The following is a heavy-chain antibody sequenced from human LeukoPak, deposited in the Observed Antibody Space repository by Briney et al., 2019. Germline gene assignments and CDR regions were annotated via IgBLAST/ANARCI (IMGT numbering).Heavy chain of an antibody. CDR2: IRYDGSNK. CDR1: GFIFSSYG. CDR3: AKDFSHSSSALMDV. Sequence: GGSLRLSCAASGFIFSSYGMHWVRQAPGKGLEWVAFIRYDGSNKYYADSVKGRFTISRDNSKNTLYLQMNSLRAEDTAVYYCAKDFSHSSSALMDVWGKGTTVTVPS. V-gene: IGHV3-30*02. J-gene: IGHJ6*04. D-gene: IGHD6-6*01.